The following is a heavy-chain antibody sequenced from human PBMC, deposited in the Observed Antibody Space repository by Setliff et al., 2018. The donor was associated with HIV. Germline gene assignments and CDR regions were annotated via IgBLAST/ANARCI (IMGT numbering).Heavy chain of an antibody. D-gene: IGHD1-1*01. CDR2: ISGSGGST. V-gene: IGHV3-23*01. CDR3: ASARIPTGGTSTSFDY. J-gene: IGHJ4*02. CDR1: GFTFSSYA. Sequence: GGSLRLSCVASGFTFSSYAMSWVRQAPGKGLEWVSAISGSGGSTYYADSVKGRFTISRDNSKNTLYLQLNSLRREDTAVYYCASARIPTGGTSTSFDYWGQGTPVTVSS.